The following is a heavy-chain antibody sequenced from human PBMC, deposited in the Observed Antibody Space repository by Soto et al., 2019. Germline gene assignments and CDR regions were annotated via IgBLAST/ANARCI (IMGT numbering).Heavy chain of an antibody. CDR3: ARDGDDWVGSMDV. D-gene: IGHD3-9*01. CDR2: ISSSSSTT. Sequence: EVQLVESGGGLVQPGGSLRLSCAASGFTFSSYSMNWVRQAPGQGLEWISYISSSSSTTYYADSVKGRFTISRDNAKNSLYLQVNSLRAEDTAVYYCARDGDDWVGSMDVWGKGTTVTVSS. V-gene: IGHV3-48*01. J-gene: IGHJ6*03. CDR1: GFTFSSYS.